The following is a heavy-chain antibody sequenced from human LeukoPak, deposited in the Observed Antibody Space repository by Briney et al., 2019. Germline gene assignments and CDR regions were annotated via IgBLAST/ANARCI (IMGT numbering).Heavy chain of an antibody. J-gene: IGHJ4*02. CDR3: AKGVGYCSGGSCQQFDY. CDR2: ISVSGRST. Sequence: PGGSLRLSCAASGFTFSTYAMNWVRQAPGKGLEWVSVISVSGRSTYYADSVKGRFTISRDNSKNNLYLQMNSLRAEDTAVYYCAKGVGYCSGGSCQQFDYWGQGTLVTVSS. D-gene: IGHD2-15*01. CDR1: GFTFSTYA. V-gene: IGHV3-23*01.